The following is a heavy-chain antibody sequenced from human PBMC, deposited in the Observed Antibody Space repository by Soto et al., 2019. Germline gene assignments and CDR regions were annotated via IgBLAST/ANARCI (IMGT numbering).Heavy chain of an antibody. V-gene: IGHV1-2*04. D-gene: IGHD3-10*01. J-gene: IGHJ4*02. CDR1: GYTFTGYY. CDR3: ARDLYGSGSPYYDY. Sequence: ASVKVSCKASGYTFTGYYMHWVRQAPGQGLEWMGWINPNSGGTNYAQKFQGWVTMTRDTSISTAYMELSRLRSDDTAVYYCARDLYGSGSPYYDYWGQGTLVTVSS. CDR2: INPNSGGT.